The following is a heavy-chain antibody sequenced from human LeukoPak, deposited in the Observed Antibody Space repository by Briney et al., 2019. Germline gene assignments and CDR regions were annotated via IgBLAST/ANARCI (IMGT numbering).Heavy chain of an antibody. CDR1: GATSSGFA. CDR2: IIPIFPIV. J-gene: IGHJ6*04. D-gene: IGHD3-22*01. Sequence: ASLKVSCKASGATSSGFAIYWLRQAPGQGLEWMGRIIPIFPIVNYAQIFQGRLTLELSRLISEDTAIYYCATTPPGYSYSNHFHDLDVWGKGTSVIVAS. CDR3: HFHDLDV. V-gene: IGHV1-69*04.